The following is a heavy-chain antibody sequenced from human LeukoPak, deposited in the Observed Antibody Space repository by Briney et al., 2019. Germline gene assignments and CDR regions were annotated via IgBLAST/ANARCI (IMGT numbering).Heavy chain of an antibody. D-gene: IGHD3-22*01. CDR2: IIPIFGTA. CDR3: ATSEMYYYDSSGYYPFDY. CDR1: GYTFTSYG. Sequence: EASVKVSCKASGYTFTSYGISWVRQAPGQGLEWMGGIIPIFGTANYAQKFQGRVTITADESTSTAYMELSSLRSEDTAVYYCATSEMYYYDSSGYYPFDYWGQGTLVTVSS. V-gene: IGHV1-69*13. J-gene: IGHJ4*02.